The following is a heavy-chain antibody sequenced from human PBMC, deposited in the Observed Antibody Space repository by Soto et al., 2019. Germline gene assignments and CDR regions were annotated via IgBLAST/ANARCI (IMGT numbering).Heavy chain of an antibody. CDR1: GFDFNKYA. J-gene: IGHJ4*02. CDR3: AKDSPSYTTSPFYFDS. CDR2: ITSNGDST. Sequence: HPWGSLRLYCAAFGFDFNKYAMTWVRQAPGKGLQWVSSITSNGDSTYYADSVKGRFTTSRDNSKNTLYLQMNSLRADDTAVFYCAKDSPSYTTSPFYFDSWGQGTLVTVSS. V-gene: IGHV3-23*01. D-gene: IGHD2-2*02.